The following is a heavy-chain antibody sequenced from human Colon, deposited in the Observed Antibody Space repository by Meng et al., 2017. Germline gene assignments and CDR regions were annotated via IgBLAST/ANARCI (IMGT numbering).Heavy chain of an antibody. Sequence: QVQLQQWGEGLLKPSETLSLTCAVYGGAFRDYYWSWFRQTPGKGLEWSGDINDSGSTNSNPSLKSRVTMSVDTIKKQFSLTLNSVTAADTAVYYCARGWLLSPPFYFDFWGQGILVTVSS. D-gene: IGHD4-23*01. CDR2: INDSGST. CDR3: ARGWLLSPPFYFDF. J-gene: IGHJ4*02. CDR1: GGAFRDYY. V-gene: IGHV4-34*02.